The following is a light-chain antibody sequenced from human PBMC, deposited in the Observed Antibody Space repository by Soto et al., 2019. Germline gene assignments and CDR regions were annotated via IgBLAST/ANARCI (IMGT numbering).Light chain of an antibody. CDR2: TAS. CDR3: QQTYSGPLT. CDR1: QSISIY. Sequence: DIQMTQSPSTLSASVGDRVIITCRASQSISIYLNWYQQKPGKAPKVLIYTASSLQSGVPSRFSGIGSGTDFTLSISSLQPEDFATYYCQQTYSGPLTFGGGTKVDIK. V-gene: IGKV1-39*01. J-gene: IGKJ4*01.